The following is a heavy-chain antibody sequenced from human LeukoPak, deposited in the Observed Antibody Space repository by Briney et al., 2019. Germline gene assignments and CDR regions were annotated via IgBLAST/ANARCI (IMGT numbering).Heavy chain of an antibody. V-gene: IGHV3-48*03. J-gene: IGHJ4*02. Sequence: PGGSLRLSCAASGLSFSVYEMHWVRQAPGKGLEWISDISSSGTTTYYADSVKGRFTISRDNAKNSLYLQMNSVRAEDTALYYCARDPNNYGRLDYWGQGTLVAVSS. CDR3: ARDPNNYGRLDY. D-gene: IGHD3-16*01. CDR1: GLSFSVYE. CDR2: ISSSGTTT.